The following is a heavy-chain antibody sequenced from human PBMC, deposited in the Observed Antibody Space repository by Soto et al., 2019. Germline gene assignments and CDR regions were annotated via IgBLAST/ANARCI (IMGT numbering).Heavy chain of an antibody. CDR3: ARRSRGDSWNYLGSNWFDP. D-gene: IGHD1-7*01. CDR1: GGSISSSSYY. J-gene: IGHJ5*02. V-gene: IGHV4-39*01. CDR2: IYYSGST. Sequence: QLQLQESGPGLVKPSETLSLTCTVSGGSISSSSYYWGWIRQPPGKGLEWIGSIYYSGSTYYNPSLKSRVTISVDTSKNQFSLKLSSVTAADTAVYYCARRSRGDSWNYLGSNWFDPWGQGTLVTVSS.